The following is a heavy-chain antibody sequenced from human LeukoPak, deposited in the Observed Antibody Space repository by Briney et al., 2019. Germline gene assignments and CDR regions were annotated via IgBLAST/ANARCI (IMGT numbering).Heavy chain of an antibody. CDR3: ARRADRDSSSSRNWYFDL. CDR2: IYTSGST. J-gene: IGHJ2*01. D-gene: IGHD6-6*01. CDR1: GGSISSYY. Sequence: SETLSLTCTVSGGSISSYYWSWIRRPPGKGLEWIGYIYTSGSTNYNPSLKSRVTISVDTSKNQFSLKLSSVTAADTAVYYCARRADRDSSSSRNWYFDLWGRGTLVTVSS. V-gene: IGHV4-4*09.